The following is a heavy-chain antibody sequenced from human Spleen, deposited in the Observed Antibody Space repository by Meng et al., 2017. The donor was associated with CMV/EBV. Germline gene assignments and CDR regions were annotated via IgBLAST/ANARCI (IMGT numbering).Heavy chain of an antibody. CDR3: ARLGYSFDRYFDY. J-gene: IGHJ4*02. D-gene: IGHD5-18*01. V-gene: IGHV4-59*08. CDR2: VYDSGST. Sequence: SETLSLTCTVSGGSISSYHWSWIRQSPGKGLEWIGDVYDSGSTKYNPSLKSRVTISLDTSKNQFSLKLSSVTAADTAVYYCARLGYSFDRYFDYWGQGILVTVSS. CDR1: GGSISSYH.